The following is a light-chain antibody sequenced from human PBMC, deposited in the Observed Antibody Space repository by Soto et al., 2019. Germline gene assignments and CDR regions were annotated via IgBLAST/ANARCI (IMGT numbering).Light chain of an antibody. CDR1: QSLLHSNGYNY. CDR3: MQALQTPVT. V-gene: IGKV2-28*01. J-gene: IGKJ2*01. CDR2: LGS. Sequence: DIVMTQSPLSLPVTPGEPASISCRSSQSLLHSNGYNYLDWYLQKPGQSPQLLIYLGSNLASGVPDRFSGSGSGTDFTLKVSRVEAVDVGVYYCMQALQTPVTFGQGTEQEIK.